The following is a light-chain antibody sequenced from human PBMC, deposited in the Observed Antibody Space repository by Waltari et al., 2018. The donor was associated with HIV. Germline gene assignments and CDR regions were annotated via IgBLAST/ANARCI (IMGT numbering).Light chain of an antibody. CDR2: DVS. V-gene: IGLV2-11*01. CDR3: CSYAGSYTRV. CDR1: SSAVGAYNY. Sequence: QSALTQPRSVSGSPGPSVTISCTGTSSAVGAYNYVSWYQQHPGKAPKVIISDVSKRPSGVPDRFSGSKSGNTASLTISGLQAEDEADYYCCSYAGSYTRVFGGGTKLTVL. J-gene: IGLJ3*02.